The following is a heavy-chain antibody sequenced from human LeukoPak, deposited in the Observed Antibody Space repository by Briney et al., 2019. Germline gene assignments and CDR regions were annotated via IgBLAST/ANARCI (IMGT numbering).Heavy chain of an antibody. D-gene: IGHD3-22*01. V-gene: IGHV1-3*01. CDR2: INAGNGNT. Sequence: ASVKVSCKASGYTFTSYAMYWVRQAPGQRLEWMGWINAGNGNTKYSQKFQGRVTITRDTSASTAYMELSSLRSEDTAVYYCATKPGYYYDSSGYYEGGYWGQGTLVTVSS. J-gene: IGHJ4*02. CDR3: ATKPGYYYDSSGYYEGGY. CDR1: GYTFTSYA.